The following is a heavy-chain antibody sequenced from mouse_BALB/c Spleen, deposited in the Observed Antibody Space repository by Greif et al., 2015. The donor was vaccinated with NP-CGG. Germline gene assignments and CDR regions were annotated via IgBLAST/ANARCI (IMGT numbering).Heavy chain of an antibody. CDR1: GFSLTGYG. CDR2: IWGDGST. V-gene: IGHV2-6-7*01. Sequence: QVQLKESGPGLVAPSQSLSITRTVSGFSLTGYGVNWVRQPPGKGLEWLGMIWGDGSTDYNSALKSRLSISKDNSKSQVFLKMNSLQTDDTARYYCARHYAHYAMDYWGQGTSVTVSS. CDR3: ARHYAHYAMDY. J-gene: IGHJ4*01. D-gene: IGHD1-1*02.